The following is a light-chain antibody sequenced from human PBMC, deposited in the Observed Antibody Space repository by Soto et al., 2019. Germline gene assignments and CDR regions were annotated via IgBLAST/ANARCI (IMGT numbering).Light chain of an antibody. CDR1: SSNIGAGHA. CDR3: QSYDSSLSAYV. J-gene: IGLJ1*01. V-gene: IGLV1-40*01. CDR2: ANS. Sequence: QSVLTQPPSVSGAPDQRVTISCTGSSSNIGAGHAVHWYQHLPGTVPKLLIYANSSRPSGVPDRFSGSRSGTSASLAITGLQADDEADYYCQSYDSSLSAYVFGTGTKLTVL.